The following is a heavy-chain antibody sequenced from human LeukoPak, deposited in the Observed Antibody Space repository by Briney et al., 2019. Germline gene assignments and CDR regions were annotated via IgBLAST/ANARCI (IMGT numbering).Heavy chain of an antibody. CDR2: VHLNGRT. D-gene: IGHD2/OR15-2a*01. CDR3: AREGGFYRPLDY. CDR1: GGSVTSTNW. J-gene: IGHJ4*02. V-gene: IGHV4-4*02. Sequence: SETLSLTCDVSGGSVTSTNWWTGVRQPLGKGLEWIGEVHLNGRTHYSPSLESRVTMSVDMSENHISLKLTSVTAADTAVYYCAREGGFYRPLDYSGPGTLVIVSS.